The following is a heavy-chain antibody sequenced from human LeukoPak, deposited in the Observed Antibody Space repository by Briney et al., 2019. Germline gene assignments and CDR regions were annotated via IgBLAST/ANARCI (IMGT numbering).Heavy chain of an antibody. D-gene: IGHD3-3*01. Sequence: GGSLRLSCAASGFTFSSYAMSWVRQAPGKGLEWVSSISGSGGSTYYADSVKGRFTISRDNSKNTLYLQMNSLRAEDTAVYYCAKEVPTYYDFWSGSDYWGQGTLVTVSS. CDR3: AKEVPTYYDFWSGSDY. J-gene: IGHJ4*02. CDR1: GFTFSSYA. CDR2: ISGSGGST. V-gene: IGHV3-23*01.